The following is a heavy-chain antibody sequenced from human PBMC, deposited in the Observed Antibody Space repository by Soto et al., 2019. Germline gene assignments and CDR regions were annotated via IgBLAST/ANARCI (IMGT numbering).Heavy chain of an antibody. J-gene: IGHJ5*02. D-gene: IGHD1-26*01. CDR1: GGSISSYY. V-gene: IGHV4-59*01. CDR2: IYYSGST. CDR3: ACSIVGATGGYDWFDP. Sequence: SETLSLTCTVSGGSISSYYWSWIRQPPGKGLEWIGYIYYSGSTNYNPAPKILVTITVDTSKTQSSLKLSTLTAADTAVYYWACSIVGATGGYDWFDPWGQGTLVTVSS.